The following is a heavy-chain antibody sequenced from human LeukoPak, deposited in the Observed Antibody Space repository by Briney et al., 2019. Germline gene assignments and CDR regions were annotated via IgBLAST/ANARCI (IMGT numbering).Heavy chain of an antibody. D-gene: IGHD3-10*01. V-gene: IGHV1-24*01. Sequence: ASVNVSCKVSGYTLTELSMRWVRQAPGKGLEWMGGFDPEDGETIYAQKFQGRVTMTEDTSTDTAYMELSSLRSEDTAVYYCALLGESREWFDPWGQGTLVTVSS. CDR1: GYTLTELS. CDR3: ALLGESREWFDP. CDR2: FDPEDGET. J-gene: IGHJ5*02.